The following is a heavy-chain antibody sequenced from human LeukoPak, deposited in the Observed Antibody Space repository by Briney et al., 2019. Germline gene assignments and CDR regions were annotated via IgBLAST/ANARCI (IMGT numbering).Heavy chain of an antibody. CDR1: GFTFSSYG. CDR3: AKEGLLDYYYYYMDV. V-gene: IGHV3-30*02. Sequence: GGSLRLSWAASGFTFSSYGMHWVRQARGKGLGWVAFIRYDGSNKYYADSVKGRFTISRDNSKNTLYLQMNSLRAEDTAVYYCAKEGLLDYYYYYMDVWGKGTTVTISS. D-gene: IGHD3-3*02. CDR2: IRYDGSNK. J-gene: IGHJ6*03.